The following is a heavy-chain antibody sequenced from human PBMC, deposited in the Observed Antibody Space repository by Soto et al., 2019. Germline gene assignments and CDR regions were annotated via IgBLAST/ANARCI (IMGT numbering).Heavy chain of an antibody. D-gene: IGHD6-19*01. CDR2: ISSGSDSI. CDR3: ARDRSADRFVQYFQH. J-gene: IGHJ1*01. Sequence: GGSLRLSCAASGFIFTSYSMVWVRLAPGKGLEWVASISSGSDSIFYADSVKGRFTVSRDNAKNSLFLQMNNLRAEDTAVYFCARDRSADRFVQYFQHWGPGTQVTVSS. V-gene: IGHV3-21*01. CDR1: GFIFTSYS.